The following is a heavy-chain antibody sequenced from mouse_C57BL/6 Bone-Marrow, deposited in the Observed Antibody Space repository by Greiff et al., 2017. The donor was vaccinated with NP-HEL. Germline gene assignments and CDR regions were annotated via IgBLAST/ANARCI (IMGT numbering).Heavy chain of an antibody. CDR1: GFNIKDDY. D-gene: IGHD1-1*01. CDR3: TTWGPYGRHWYFGV. CDR2: IDPESGDT. Sequence: EVQLQQSGAELVRPGASVKLSCTASGFNIKDDYMHWVKQRPEQGLEWMGCIDPESGDTDYASKFQGKATITADTSANTAYLQLSSLTSEDTAVYYCTTWGPYGRHWYFGVWGTGTTVTVAS. J-gene: IGHJ1*03. V-gene: IGHV14-4*01.